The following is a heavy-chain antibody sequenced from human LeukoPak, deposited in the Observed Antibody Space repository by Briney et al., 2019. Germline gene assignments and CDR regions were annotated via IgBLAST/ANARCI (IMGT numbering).Heavy chain of an antibody. J-gene: IGHJ5*02. D-gene: IGHD3-3*01. Sequence: SSETLSLTCTVSGGSISVYYWTWSRQPPGKGLEWIGYIYYSGTTNYNPSLKSRVTISVDTSKNQFSLKLSSVTAADTAVSYCARHPSGYTLSWFDPWGQGTLVTVSS. CDR2: IYYSGTT. CDR3: ARHPSGYTLSWFDP. V-gene: IGHV4-59*08. CDR1: GGSISVYY.